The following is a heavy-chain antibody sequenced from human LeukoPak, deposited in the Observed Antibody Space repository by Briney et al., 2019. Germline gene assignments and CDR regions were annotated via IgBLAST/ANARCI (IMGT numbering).Heavy chain of an antibody. J-gene: IGHJ4*02. CDR1: GYTFTGYY. V-gene: IGHV1-2*02. CDR3: ARDLPDCSSTSCYRLSGSYRFTLVDY. CDR2: INPNSGGT. Sequence: ASVKVSCKASGYTFTGYYMHWVRQAPGQGLEWMGWINPNSGGTNYAQKFQGRATMTRDTSISTAYMELSRLRSDDTAVYYCARDLPDCSSTSCYRLSGSYRFTLVDYWGQGTLVTVSS. D-gene: IGHD2-2*02.